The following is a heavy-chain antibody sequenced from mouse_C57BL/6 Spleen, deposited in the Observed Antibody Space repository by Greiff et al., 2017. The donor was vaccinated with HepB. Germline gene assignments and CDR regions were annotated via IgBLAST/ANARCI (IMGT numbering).Heavy chain of an antibody. CDR3: ARGPYYYAMDY. D-gene: IGHD2-10*01. CDR1: GYSFTGYY. J-gene: IGHJ4*01. Sequence: VQLQQSGPELVKPGASLKISCKASGYSFTGYYMNWVKQSPEKSLEWIGEINPSTGGTTYNQKFKAKATLTVDKSSSTAYMQLKSLTSEDSAVYYCARGPYYYAMDYWGQGTSVTVSS. CDR2: INPSTGGT. V-gene: IGHV1-42*01.